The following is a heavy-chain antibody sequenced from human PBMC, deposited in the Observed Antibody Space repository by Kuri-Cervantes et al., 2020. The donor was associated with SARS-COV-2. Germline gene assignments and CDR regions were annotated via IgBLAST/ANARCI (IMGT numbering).Heavy chain of an antibody. J-gene: IGHJ6*03. D-gene: IGHD7-27*01. V-gene: IGHV4-38-2*02. CDR1: GYSIISGYY. CDR3: ARAAGDQGEYYYYYYMDV. Sequence: GSLRLSCTVSGYSIISGYYWGWIRQPPGKGLEWMGCIYQSGSTYYNPSLKSRVTLSVDTSKNQLALKLSSVAAADTAVDYCARAAGDQGEYYYYYYMDVWGKGTTVTVSS. CDR2: IYQSGST.